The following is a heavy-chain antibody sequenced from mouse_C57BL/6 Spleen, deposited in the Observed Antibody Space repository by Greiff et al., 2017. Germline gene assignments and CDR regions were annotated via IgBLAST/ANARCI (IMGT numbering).Heavy chain of an antibody. D-gene: IGHD1-1*01. CDR1: GFTFSDFY. CDR2: SRNKANDYTT. CDR3: ARDATWYYGSSRFAY. V-gene: IGHV7-1*01. J-gene: IGHJ3*01. Sequence: EVKLMESGGGLVQSGRSLRLSCATSGFTFSDFYMEWVRQAPGKGLEWIAASRNKANDYTTEYSASVKGRFIVSRDTSQSILYLQMNALRAEDTAIYYCARDATWYYGSSRFAYWGQWTLVTVSA.